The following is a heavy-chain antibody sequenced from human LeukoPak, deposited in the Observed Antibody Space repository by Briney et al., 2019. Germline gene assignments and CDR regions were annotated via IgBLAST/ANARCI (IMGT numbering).Heavy chain of an antibody. D-gene: IGHD3-10*01. J-gene: IGHJ3*02. CDR1: GGSISGYY. Sequence: PSETLSLTCNVSGGSISGYYWSWIRQPPGKGLEWIGHFYHSGSINYSPSLNSRVTISIDTSKKQVSLNLKSVTAADTAVYYCARGFGSGSYSRAAFDIWGQGTMVTVSS. V-gene: IGHV4-59*01. CDR2: FYHSGSI. CDR3: ARGFGSGSYSRAAFDI.